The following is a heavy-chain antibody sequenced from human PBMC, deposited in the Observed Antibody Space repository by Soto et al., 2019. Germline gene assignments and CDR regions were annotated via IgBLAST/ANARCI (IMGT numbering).Heavy chain of an antibody. Sequence: QVQLVQSGAEVKKPGSSVKVSCKASGGIFSTYAISWLRQAPGQGLEWMGGIIPLFGTRNYAQRFQGRVTITADESTSTAYMELSRLRSEDTAVYYCARDRDEDGSGNYYNRIDFWGQGTLVTVSS. V-gene: IGHV1-69*01. CDR2: IIPLFGTR. J-gene: IGHJ4*02. CDR1: GGIFSTYA. D-gene: IGHD3-10*01. CDR3: ARDRDEDGSGNYYNRIDF.